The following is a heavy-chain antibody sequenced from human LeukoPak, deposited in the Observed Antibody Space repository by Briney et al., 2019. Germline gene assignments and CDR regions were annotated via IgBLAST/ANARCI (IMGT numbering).Heavy chain of an antibody. CDR2: ICDNGHT. D-gene: IGHD3-10*01. CDR3: ATGRDPYKTGH. CDR1: GGSFSPGH. V-gene: IGHV4-59*01. J-gene: IGHJ4*02. Sequence: PSETLSLTCTFSGGSFSPGHWSWIRQPPGKGLEWIGVICDNGHTDYNPSLQSRVTISVDTSKRQFSLKLSSLAAADTAVYYCATGRDPYKTGHWGQGTLVTVSS.